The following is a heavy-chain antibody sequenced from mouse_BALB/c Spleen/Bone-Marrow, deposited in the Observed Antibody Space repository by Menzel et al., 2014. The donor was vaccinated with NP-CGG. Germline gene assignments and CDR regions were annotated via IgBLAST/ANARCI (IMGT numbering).Heavy chain of an antibody. CDR2: INPYNGDT. J-gene: IGHJ2*01. CDR3: GREIYYGNPDY. Sequence: VQLKESGPELVKPGASVKISCKASGYSFTGYFMNWVKRSHGKSLEWIGRINPYNGDTFYNQKFKGKATLTVDKSSSTAHMELLSLTSEDSVVYYCGREIYYGNPDYWGQGTTLTVSS. CDR1: GYSFTGYF. V-gene: IGHV1-37*01. D-gene: IGHD2-1*01.